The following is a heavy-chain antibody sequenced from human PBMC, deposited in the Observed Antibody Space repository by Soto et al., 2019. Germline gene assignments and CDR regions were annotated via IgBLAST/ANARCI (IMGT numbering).Heavy chain of an antibody. D-gene: IGHD4-17*01. J-gene: IGHJ4*02. CDR2: ISGSGGST. CDR3: AKDPWRYGDYRLVRGYYFDY. Sequence: GGSLRLSCAASGFTFSSYAMSWVRQAPGKGLEWVSAISGSGGSTYYADSVKGRFTISRDNSKNTLYLQMNSLRAEDTAVYYCAKDPWRYGDYRLVRGYYFDYWGQGTLVTVSS. CDR1: GFTFSSYA. V-gene: IGHV3-23*01.